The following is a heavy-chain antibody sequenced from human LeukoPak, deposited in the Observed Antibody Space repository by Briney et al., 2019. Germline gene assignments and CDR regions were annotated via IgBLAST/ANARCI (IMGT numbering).Heavy chain of an antibody. J-gene: IGHJ4*02. Sequence: SETLSLTCTVSGGSISSSSYYWGWIRQPPGKGLEWIGSIYYSGSTYYNPSLKSRVTISVDTSKNQFSLKLSSVTAADTAVYYCARPRITMVRGAMGYFDYWGQGTLATVSS. CDR2: IYYSGST. D-gene: IGHD3-10*01. V-gene: IGHV4-39*01. CDR1: GGSISSSSYY. CDR3: ARPRITMVRGAMGYFDY.